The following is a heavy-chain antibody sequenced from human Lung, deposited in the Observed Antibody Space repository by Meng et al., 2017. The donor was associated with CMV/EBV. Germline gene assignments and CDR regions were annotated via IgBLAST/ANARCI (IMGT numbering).Heavy chain of an antibody. V-gene: IGHV3-30-3*01. CDR1: GFTFSNYA. J-gene: IGHJ4*02. CDR2: ISYDGSNK. CDR3: ARAAGDYSPFDS. Sequence: QVQLVESGGGVVQPGRSLRLSCAASGFTFSNYAMHWVRQAPGKGLEWVAVISYDGSNKYHADSVKGRFTISRDNSKNTLYVQMNSLRAEDTAVYYCARAAGDYSPFDSWGQGTLVTVSS. D-gene: IGHD4-17*01.